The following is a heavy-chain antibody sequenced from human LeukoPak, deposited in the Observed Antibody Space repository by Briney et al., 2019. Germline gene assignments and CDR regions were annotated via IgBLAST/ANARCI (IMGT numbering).Heavy chain of an antibody. CDR1: GYTFTSYG. CDR2: ISAYNGNT. J-gene: IGHJ6*02. V-gene: IGHV1-18*01. Sequence: GASVRVSCKASGYTFTSYGISWVRQAPGQGLEWMGWISAYNGNTNLAQKLQGRVTMTTDTSTSTAYMELRSLRSDDTAVYYCARNLKDIVVVVAASSPDDYYYYGMDVWGQGTTVTVSS. D-gene: IGHD2-15*01. CDR3: ARNLKDIVVVVAASSPDDYYYYGMDV.